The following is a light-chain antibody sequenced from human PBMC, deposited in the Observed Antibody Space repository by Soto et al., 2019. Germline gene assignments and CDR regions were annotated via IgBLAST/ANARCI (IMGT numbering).Light chain of an antibody. V-gene: IGLV2-11*01. CDR3: CSYADTNTFV. CDR2: DVS. Sequence: QSVLTQPRSVSGSPGQSVTISCTGTSSDVGGYNYVSWYQQYSGKAPKLMIYDVSKRPSGVPDRFSGSKSGNTAPLTISGLQAEDEADYYCCSYADTNTFVFGTGTKVTVL. CDR1: SSDVGGYNY. J-gene: IGLJ1*01.